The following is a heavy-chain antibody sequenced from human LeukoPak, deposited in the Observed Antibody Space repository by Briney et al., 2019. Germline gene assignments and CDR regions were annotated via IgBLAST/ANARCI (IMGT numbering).Heavy chain of an antibody. Sequence: SETLSLTCTVSGGSISSYYRSWIRQPPGQGLEWIGYIYSSGSTNYNPSLKSRVTISVAPSTNQLSLKLSSVTAADTAVYYCARANSPTLGGSYYVFDYWGQGTLGTGSS. V-gene: IGHV4-59*01. CDR2: IYSSGST. CDR1: GGSISSYY. D-gene: IGHD1-26*01. J-gene: IGHJ4*02. CDR3: ARANSPTLGGSYYVFDY.